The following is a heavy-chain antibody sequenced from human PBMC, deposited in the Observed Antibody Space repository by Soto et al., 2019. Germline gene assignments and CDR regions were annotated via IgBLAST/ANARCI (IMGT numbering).Heavy chain of an antibody. Sequence: GSLRLSCAASGFTFSSYSMNWVRQAPGKGLEWVSYISSSSSTIYYADSVKGRFTISRDNAKNSLYLHMNSLRAEDTAVYYCARDVLWFGEWNAFDIWGQGTMVTVSS. CDR2: ISSSSSTI. CDR1: GFTFSSYS. V-gene: IGHV3-48*01. CDR3: ARDVLWFGEWNAFDI. D-gene: IGHD3-10*01. J-gene: IGHJ3*02.